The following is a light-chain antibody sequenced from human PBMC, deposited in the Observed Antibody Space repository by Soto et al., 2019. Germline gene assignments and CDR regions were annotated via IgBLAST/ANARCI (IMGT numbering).Light chain of an antibody. CDR1: SSNIGAGYD. Sequence: QSVLTQPPSVSGAPGQRATISCTGSSSNIGAGYDVHWYQQLPGTAPKLLIYGNSNRPSGVPDRFSSSKSGTSASLAITGLQAEDEADYYCQSYDSSLSGLVFGGGTKLTVL. J-gene: IGLJ2*01. CDR3: QSYDSSLSGLV. CDR2: GNS. V-gene: IGLV1-40*01.